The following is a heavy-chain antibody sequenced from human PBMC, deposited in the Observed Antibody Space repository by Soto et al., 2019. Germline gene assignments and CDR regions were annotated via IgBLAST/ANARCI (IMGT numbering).Heavy chain of an antibody. V-gene: IGHV4-34*01. CDR1: GGSFSGYY. CDR2: INHSGST. D-gene: IGHD6-13*01. Sequence: SETLSLTCAVYGGSFSGYYWSWIRQPPGKGLEWIGEINHSGSTNYNPSLKSRVTISVDTSKNQFSLKLSSVTAADTAVYYCAREGNRYSSSWYIWDFDYWGQGTLVTVSS. CDR3: AREGNRYSSSWYIWDFDY. J-gene: IGHJ4*02.